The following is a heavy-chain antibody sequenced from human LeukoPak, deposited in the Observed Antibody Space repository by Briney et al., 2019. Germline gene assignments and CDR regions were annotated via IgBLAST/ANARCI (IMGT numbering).Heavy chain of an antibody. Sequence: ASVKVSCKASGYTFTGYYMHWVRQAPGQGLEWMGWINPNGGGTNYAQKFQGRVTMTRDTSISTAYMELSRLRSDDTAVYYCARWYSSSWYSLRAFDIWGQGTMVTVSS. CDR1: GYTFTGYY. V-gene: IGHV1-2*02. J-gene: IGHJ3*02. CDR3: ARWYSSSWYSLRAFDI. CDR2: INPNGGGT. D-gene: IGHD6-13*01.